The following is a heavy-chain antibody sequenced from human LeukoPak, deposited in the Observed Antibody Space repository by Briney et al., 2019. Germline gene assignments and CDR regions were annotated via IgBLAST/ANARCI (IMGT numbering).Heavy chain of an antibody. Sequence: GGSLRLSCAASGFTFNNYAMNWVRQAPGKGLEWVSAVSGNGDSTYYADSVKGRFTISRDNSKNTLYLQMTSLRAEDTAMYYCAKEDIVVLPTALHMDVWGKGTTVTVSS. CDR3: AKEDIVVLPTALHMDV. D-gene: IGHD2-2*01. V-gene: IGHV3-23*01. J-gene: IGHJ6*03. CDR2: VSGNGDST. CDR1: GFTFNNYA.